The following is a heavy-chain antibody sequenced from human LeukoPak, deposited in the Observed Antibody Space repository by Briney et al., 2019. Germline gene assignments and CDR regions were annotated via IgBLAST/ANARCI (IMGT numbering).Heavy chain of an antibody. Sequence: ASVKVSCKASGGTFSSYTISWLRQAPGQGLEWMGRIIPILGIANYAQKFQGRVTITADKSTSTAYMELSSLRSEDTAVYYCARDPTIFGVVTPSRSGWFDPWGQGTLVTVSS. J-gene: IGHJ5*02. D-gene: IGHD3-3*01. V-gene: IGHV1-69*04. CDR1: GGTFSSYT. CDR3: ARDPTIFGVVTPSRSGWFDP. CDR2: IIPILGIA.